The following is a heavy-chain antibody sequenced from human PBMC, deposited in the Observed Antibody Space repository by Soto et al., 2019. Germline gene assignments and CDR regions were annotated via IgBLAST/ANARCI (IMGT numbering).Heavy chain of an antibody. CDR3: ARAHTYYYDISGNSKQSFHFVS. Sequence: SETLSLTCNVSGGSISSGGYYWNWIRQVPGRGLEWIGYISYSASSFYNPSLESRVSVSIDTSGNQFSLKLSSMTAADTAVYFCARAHTYYYDISGNSKQSFHFVSWGQVTLGTVSS. J-gene: IGHJ4*02. CDR1: GGSISSGGYY. V-gene: IGHV4-31*03. D-gene: IGHD3-22*01. CDR2: ISYSASS.